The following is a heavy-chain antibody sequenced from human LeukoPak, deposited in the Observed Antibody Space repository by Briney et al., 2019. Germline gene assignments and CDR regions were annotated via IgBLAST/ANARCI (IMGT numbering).Heavy chain of an antibody. CDR1: GFNFRNYK. CDR3: ARDGVFYDILTSYAFDI. CDR2: ISSVSSTA. J-gene: IGHJ3*02. Sequence: GGSLRLPCAASGFNFRNYKMTWVRQAPGKRLEWVSSISSVSSTAYYPDSVNGRFTLSRDNAKNSPFLQMNSLRAEDTAVYYGARDGVFYDILTSYAFDIWGQGTMVTVSS. V-gene: IGHV3-48*04. D-gene: IGHD3-9*01.